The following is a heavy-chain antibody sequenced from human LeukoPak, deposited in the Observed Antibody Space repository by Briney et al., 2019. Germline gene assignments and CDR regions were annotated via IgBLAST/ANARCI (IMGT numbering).Heavy chain of an antibody. CDR1: GFTFSDYW. J-gene: IGHJ4*02. D-gene: IGHD6-6*01. Sequence: PGGSLRLSCAASGFTFSDYWMSWVRQAPGKGLEWVANIKQDGSEKYYVDSVTSRFTISRDNAKNSLYLQMNNLRAEDTAVYYCARWATSFDFWGQGTLVTVSS. CDR3: ARWATSFDF. CDR2: IKQDGSEK. V-gene: IGHV3-7*01.